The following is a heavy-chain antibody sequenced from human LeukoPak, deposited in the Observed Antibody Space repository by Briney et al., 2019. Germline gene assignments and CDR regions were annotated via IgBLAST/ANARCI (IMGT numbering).Heavy chain of an antibody. Sequence: SETLSLTCTVSGGSISSYYWTWIRQPPGKGLEWIGYIYNSGNTNYNPSLRSRVTISVDTSKNQFSLKLTSVTSADTAIYYCAREVAGTLNFDYWAREPWSPSPQ. CDR1: GGSISSYY. J-gene: IGHJ4*02. CDR2: IYNSGNT. V-gene: IGHV4-59*01. CDR3: AREVAGTLNFDY. D-gene: IGHD6-19*01.